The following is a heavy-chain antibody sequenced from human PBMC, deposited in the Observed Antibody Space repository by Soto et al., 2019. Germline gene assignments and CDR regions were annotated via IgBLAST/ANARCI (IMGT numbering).Heavy chain of an antibody. J-gene: IGHJ4*02. V-gene: IGHV4-59*06. CDR2: ISYSGST. CDR3: ATMGTPATGLYFFDY. Sequence: SETLSLTCTVSGGSISSYYWSWIRQPPGKGLEWIGFISYSGSTHYSTSLKSRLTISVDTSKSQFSLNLSFVTAADTAVYYCATMGTPATGLYFFDYWGQGSLVTVSS. D-gene: IGHD2-15*01. CDR1: GGSISSYY.